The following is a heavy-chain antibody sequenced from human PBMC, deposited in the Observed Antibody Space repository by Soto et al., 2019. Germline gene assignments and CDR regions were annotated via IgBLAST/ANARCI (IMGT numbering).Heavy chain of an antibody. CDR3: VGRLTSIYNHLDS. V-gene: IGHV4-31*03. CDR2: VSSSGNS. Sequence: PSETLSLTCTVSGDSISSATHYWNWICQHPGKGLEWIGYVSSSGNSYYSPSLKSRVFMSVDTSKNLFSLKLSSVTAADTAIYYGVGRLTSIYNHLDSWGHRTQVTVCS. J-gene: IGHJ5*01. CDR1: GDSISSATHY. D-gene: IGHD1-1*01.